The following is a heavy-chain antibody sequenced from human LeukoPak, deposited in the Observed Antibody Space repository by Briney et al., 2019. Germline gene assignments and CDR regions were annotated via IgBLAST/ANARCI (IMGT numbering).Heavy chain of an antibody. CDR3: ASGTYRLGDY. D-gene: IGHD3-10*01. J-gene: IGHJ4*02. Sequence: GGSLRLSCAASGFSFSTYAMSWVRQAPGKGLEWVSGISGSGVDTHYADSVKGRFRVSRDNSKNTLYLQLNSLRAEDTAVYYCASGTYRLGDYWGLGTLVTVSS. CDR2: ISGSGVDT. CDR1: GFSFSTYA. V-gene: IGHV3-23*01.